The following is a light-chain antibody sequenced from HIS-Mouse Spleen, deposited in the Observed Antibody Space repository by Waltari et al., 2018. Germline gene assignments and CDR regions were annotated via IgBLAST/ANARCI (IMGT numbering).Light chain of an antibody. Sequence: SYELTQPPSVSVSPGQTARITCPVCALPKKYSYWYQQKSGQAPVLVIYEDSKRPSGIPERFSGSSSGTMATLTISGAQVEDEADYYCYSTDSSGNHRVFGGGTKLTVL. CDR3: YSTDSSGNHRV. CDR1: ALPKKY. V-gene: IGLV3-10*01. J-gene: IGLJ2*01. CDR2: EDS.